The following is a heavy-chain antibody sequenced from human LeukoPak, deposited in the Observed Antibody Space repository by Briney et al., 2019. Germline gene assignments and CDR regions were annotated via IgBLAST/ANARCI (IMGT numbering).Heavy chain of an antibody. V-gene: IGHV3-30*02. CDR2: IPYDASNK. J-gene: IGHJ4*02. D-gene: IGHD6-19*01. Sequence: GSLRLSCAASGFTLNNYGMHWVRQAPGKGLEWVAFIPYDASNKYYADSVEGRFTISRDNSKNTLYLQMNSLRTEDTAVYYCAKEGSQWLYFDYWGQGTLVTVSS. CDR1: GFTLNNYG. CDR3: AKEGSQWLYFDY.